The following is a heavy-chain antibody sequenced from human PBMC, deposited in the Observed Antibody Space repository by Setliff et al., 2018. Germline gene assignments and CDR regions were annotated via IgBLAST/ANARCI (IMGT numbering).Heavy chain of an antibody. J-gene: IGHJ6*02. CDR3: ARHGVFYAMDS. CDR2: IRFDGSSK. CDR1: GFPCSSYG. V-gene: IGHV3-33*01. D-gene: IGHD3-10*01. Sequence: SLGLSCAASGFPCSSYGLHWVRQSPGKGLEWVAFIRFDGSSKYYAVSVKGRFTISRDNSMNMLNLQMYSLRAEDTGVSYCARHGVFYAMDSWGQGYTVTVSS.